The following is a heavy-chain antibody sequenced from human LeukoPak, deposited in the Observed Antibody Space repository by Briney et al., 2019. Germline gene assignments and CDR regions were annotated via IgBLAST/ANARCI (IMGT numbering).Heavy chain of an antibody. D-gene: IGHD2-15*01. V-gene: IGHV7-4-1*02. Sequence: GALVKVSCKASGYTFTSYAMNWVRQAPGQGLEWMGWINTNTGNPTYAQGFTGRFVFSLDTSVSTAYLQISSLKAEDTAVYYCARALVVAARTYFFDYWGQGTLVTVSS. CDR2: INTNTGNP. CDR1: GYTFTSYA. CDR3: ARALVVAARTYFFDY. J-gene: IGHJ4*02.